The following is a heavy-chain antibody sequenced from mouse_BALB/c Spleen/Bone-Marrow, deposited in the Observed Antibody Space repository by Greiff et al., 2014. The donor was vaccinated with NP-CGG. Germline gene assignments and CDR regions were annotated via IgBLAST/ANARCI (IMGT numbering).Heavy chain of an antibody. D-gene: IGHD1-1*01. CDR1: GFAFSSYD. CDR3: AREVLRDYFDY. V-gene: IGHV5-12-1*01. CDR2: ISSGGGST. Sequence: EVQRVESGGGLVKPGGSLKLSCAASGFAFSSYDVSWVRQTPEKRLEWVAYISSGGGSTYYPDTVKGRFTISRDNAKNTLYLQMSSLKSEDTAMYYCAREVLRDYFDYWGQGTTLTVSS. J-gene: IGHJ2*01.